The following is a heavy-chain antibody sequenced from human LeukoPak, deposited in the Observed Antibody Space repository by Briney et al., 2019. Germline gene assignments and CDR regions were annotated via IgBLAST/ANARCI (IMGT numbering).Heavy chain of an antibody. V-gene: IGHV1-8*03. CDR1: GYIFTSYD. Sequence: ASVKVSCKASGYIFTSYDINWVRQATGQRLEWMAWMNPHNGITAYAQKFQGRVTISRNTSISTAYIELSSLRSENTAVYYCAREDYYDSGSNDYWGQGTLVTVSS. CDR3: AREDYYDSGSNDY. J-gene: IGHJ4*02. CDR2: MNPHNGIT. D-gene: IGHD3-22*01.